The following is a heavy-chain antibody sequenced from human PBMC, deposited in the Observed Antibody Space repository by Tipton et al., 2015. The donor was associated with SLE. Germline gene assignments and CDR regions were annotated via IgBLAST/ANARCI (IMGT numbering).Heavy chain of an antibody. D-gene: IGHD3-3*01. V-gene: IGHV4-59*12. CDR3: AREPRSGYHDY. Sequence: TLSLTCTVSGGSISSYYRSWIRQPPGKGLEWIGYIYYSGSTNYNPSLKSRVTISVDTSKNQFSLKLSSVTAADTAVYYCAREPRSGYHDYWGQGTLVIVSS. J-gene: IGHJ4*02. CDR2: IYYSGST. CDR1: GGSISSYY.